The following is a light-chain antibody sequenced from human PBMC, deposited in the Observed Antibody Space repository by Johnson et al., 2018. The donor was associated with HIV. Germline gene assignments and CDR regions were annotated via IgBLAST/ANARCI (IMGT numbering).Light chain of an antibody. CDR3: GTWDSSLSSEV. V-gene: IGLV1-51*02. CDR2: ENN. CDR1: SSNIGNNY. Sequence: QSALTQPPSVSAAPGQKVTISCSGSSSNIGNNYVSWYQQLPGTAPKLLIYENNKRPSGIPDRFSGSKSGTSATLGITGLQTGDEADYYCGTWDSSLSSEVFGTGPKVTVL. J-gene: IGLJ1*01.